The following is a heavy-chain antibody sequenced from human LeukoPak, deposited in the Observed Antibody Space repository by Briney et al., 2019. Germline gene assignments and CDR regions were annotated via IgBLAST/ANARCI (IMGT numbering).Heavy chain of an antibody. D-gene: IGHD6-6*01. Sequence: GGSLRLSCAASGFTFSSYAMSWVRQAPGKGLEWVSAISGSGGSTYYADSVKGRFTISRDNSKNTLYLQINSLRAEDTAVYYCARAKGSSSSLSAFDIWGQGTMVTVSS. V-gene: IGHV3-23*01. CDR3: ARAKGSSSSLSAFDI. CDR1: GFTFSSYA. J-gene: IGHJ3*02. CDR2: ISGSGGST.